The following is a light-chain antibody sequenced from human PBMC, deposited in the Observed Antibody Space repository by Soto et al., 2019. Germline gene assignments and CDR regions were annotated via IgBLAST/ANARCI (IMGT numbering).Light chain of an antibody. J-gene: IGLJ1*01. CDR1: SSNLGAGYD. CDR3: QSYDNRRRIYV. CDR2: DNI. V-gene: IGLV1-40*01. Sequence: QSVLTQPPAVSGAPGQSISISCTGGSSNLGAGYDVHWYQHVPQTAPKLLIFDNINRPSGVPDRFPGSKSGASASLAITGLQPEHEADYYCQSYDNRRRIYVFGTGTKLTVL.